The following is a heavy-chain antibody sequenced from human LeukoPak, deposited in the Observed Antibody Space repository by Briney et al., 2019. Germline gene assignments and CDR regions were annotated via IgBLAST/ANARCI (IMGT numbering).Heavy chain of an antibody. CDR1: GGSISSSSYY. Sequence: PSETLSLTCTVSGGSISSSSYYWGWIRQPPGKGLEWIGSIYYSGSTYYNPSPKSRVTISVDTSKNQFSLKLSSVTAADTAVYYCARHGGIQLWLRFWFDPWGQGTLVTVSS. D-gene: IGHD5-18*01. V-gene: IGHV4-39*01. CDR3: ARHGGIQLWLRFWFDP. J-gene: IGHJ5*02. CDR2: IYYSGST.